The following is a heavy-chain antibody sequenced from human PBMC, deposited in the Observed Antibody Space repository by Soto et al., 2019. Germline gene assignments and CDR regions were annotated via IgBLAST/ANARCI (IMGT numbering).Heavy chain of an antibody. CDR3: ARDFDADSRTDFAY. CDR2: ISGNGRII. V-gene: IGHV3-11*01. J-gene: IGHJ4*02. Sequence: QVQLVESGGGLVKPGGSLRLSCATSGFIFSDYYMHWIRQAPGKGLEWISYISGNGRIIQYADSAKGRFTISRDNAQNSLYLQMNSLRAEDTALYFCARDFDADSRTDFAYRGQGTLVTVSS. D-gene: IGHD4-17*01. CDR1: GFIFSDYY.